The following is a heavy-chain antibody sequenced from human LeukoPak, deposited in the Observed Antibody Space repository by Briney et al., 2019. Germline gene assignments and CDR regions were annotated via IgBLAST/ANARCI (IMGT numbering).Heavy chain of an antibody. V-gene: IGHV1-69*01. CDR2: IIPIFGTA. J-gene: IGHJ4*02. Sequence: GASVKVSCKASGGTFSSYAISWVRQAPGQGLEWMGGIIPIFGTANYAQKFQGRVTITADESTSTAYMELSSLRSEDTAVYYCARGGTIQLWFTSFDYWGQGTLVTVSS. CDR3: ARGGTIQLWFTSFDY. D-gene: IGHD5-18*01. CDR1: GGTFSSYA.